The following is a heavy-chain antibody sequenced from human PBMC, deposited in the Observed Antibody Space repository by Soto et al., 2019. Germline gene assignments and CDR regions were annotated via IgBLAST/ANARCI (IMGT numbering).Heavy chain of an antibody. CDR2: VSPSGDIT. J-gene: IGHJ6*04. V-gene: IGHV3-23*01. Sequence: GGSLRLSCVASGFTFISYAMSWVRQAPGKGLQWVSAVSPSGDITYYADSVKGRSSISRDNSKNTLYLQVNSLRDEDTAVYYCAKKNCGSTGCHALVWGKGTRVTASS. D-gene: IGHD2-2*01. CDR1: GFTFISYA. CDR3: AKKNCGSTGCHALV.